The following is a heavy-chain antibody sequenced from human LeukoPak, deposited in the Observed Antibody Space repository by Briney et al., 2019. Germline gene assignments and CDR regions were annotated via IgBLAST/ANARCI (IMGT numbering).Heavy chain of an antibody. CDR3: ARVRSSVGAVSYYFDY. Sequence: SVNVSFTASGGTFSSYAISWVRRAPGQGLEWMGGIIPIFGTANYAQKFQGRVTITADESTSTAYMELSSLRSEDTAVYYCARVRSSVGAVSYYFDYWGQGTLVTVSS. J-gene: IGHJ4*02. V-gene: IGHV1-69*13. D-gene: IGHD1-26*01. CDR1: GGTFSSYA. CDR2: IIPIFGTA.